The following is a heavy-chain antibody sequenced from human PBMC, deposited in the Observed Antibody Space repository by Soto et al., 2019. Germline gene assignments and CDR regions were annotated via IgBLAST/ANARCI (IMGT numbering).Heavy chain of an antibody. D-gene: IGHD3-10*01. CDR2: IWYDGSNK. V-gene: IGHV3-33*01. Sequence: QGQLGESGGGVVQPGRSLRISCAASGFTFSSYGMHWVRQAPGKGLEWVAVIWYDGSNKYYADSVKGRFTISRDNSKNTLYLQMNSLRAEDMAVYYCARGRDRGVIITDYWGQVTLVTVSS. CDR3: ARGRDRGVIITDY. J-gene: IGHJ4*02. CDR1: GFTFSSYG.